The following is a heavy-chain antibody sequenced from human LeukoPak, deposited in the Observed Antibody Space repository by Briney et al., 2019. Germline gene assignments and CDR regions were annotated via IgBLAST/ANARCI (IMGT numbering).Heavy chain of an antibody. Sequence: PGGSLRLSCAASGFTFSSYWMSWAPRLPGRGLRGVANIKQDGSEKYYVDSVKGRFTISRDNAKNSLYLQMNSLRAEDTAVYYCARGGSSGWYYDYWGQGTLVTVSS. V-gene: IGHV3-7*01. D-gene: IGHD6-19*01. CDR1: GFTFSSYW. CDR2: IKQDGSEK. J-gene: IGHJ4*02. CDR3: ARGGSSGWYYDY.